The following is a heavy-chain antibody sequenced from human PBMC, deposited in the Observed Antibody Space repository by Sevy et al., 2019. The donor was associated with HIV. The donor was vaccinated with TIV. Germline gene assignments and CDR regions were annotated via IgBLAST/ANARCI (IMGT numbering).Heavy chain of an antibody. Sequence: GGSLRLSCAASGFPFGSYAMSWVRQAPGKGLEWVSTISGSGGSAYYADSVKGRFTISRDNSKNTLFLQMHSLRAEDTAVYYCAKGLRGTTTNNWFDPWGQGPLVTVSS. CDR3: AKGLRGTTTNNWFDP. D-gene: IGHD4-17*01. CDR1: GFPFGSYA. CDR2: ISGSGGSA. J-gene: IGHJ5*02. V-gene: IGHV3-23*01.